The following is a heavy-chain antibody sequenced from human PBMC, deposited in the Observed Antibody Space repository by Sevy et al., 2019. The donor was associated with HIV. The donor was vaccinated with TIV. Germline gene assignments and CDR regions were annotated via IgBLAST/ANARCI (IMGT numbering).Heavy chain of an antibody. CDR1: GFTFNTHA. D-gene: IGHD2-8*01. CDR2: ISGPGYNT. V-gene: IGHV3-23*01. J-gene: IGHJ3*01. Sequence: GGSLRLSCAASGFTFNTHAMNWVRQAPGKGLEWVSTISGPGYNTYYADSVKGRLTFSRDNSQNTLHLKMNSLRADDTAVYYCAKALNTALESMLQVNLRTLKGFDVWGQGTMVTVSS. CDR3: AKALNTALESMLQVNLRTLKGFDV.